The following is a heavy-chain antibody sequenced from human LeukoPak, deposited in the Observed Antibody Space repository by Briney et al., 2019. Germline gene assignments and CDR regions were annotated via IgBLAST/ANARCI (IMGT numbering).Heavy chain of an antibody. CDR3: AGRRYYYDSSGDYSSQGYYFDY. D-gene: IGHD3-22*01. V-gene: IGHV4-59*08. J-gene: IGHJ4*02. CDR2: SYYSGST. Sequence: SETLSLTCTVSGGSISSYYWSWIRQPPGKGLEWIGYSYYSGSTNYNPSLKSRVTISVDTSTNQFSLKLSSVTAADTAVYYCAGRRYYYDSSGDYSSQGYYFDYWGQGTLVTVSS. CDR1: GGSISSYY.